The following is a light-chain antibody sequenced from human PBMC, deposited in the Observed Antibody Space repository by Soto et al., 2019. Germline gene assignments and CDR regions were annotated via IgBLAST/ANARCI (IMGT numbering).Light chain of an antibody. Sequence: EIVMTQSPATLSVSPGETVTLSCRASQSVRTNLAWYQHRPGQSPRLLIYGASKRATGFPARFSGSGSGTEFTLTISSLQSEDFAVYYCQQYNDNWPTFGQGTKVEFK. V-gene: IGKV3-15*01. CDR3: QQYNDNWPT. CDR2: GAS. J-gene: IGKJ1*01. CDR1: QSVRTN.